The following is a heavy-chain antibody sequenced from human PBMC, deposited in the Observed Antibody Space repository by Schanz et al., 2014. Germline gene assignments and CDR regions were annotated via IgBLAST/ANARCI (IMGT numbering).Heavy chain of an antibody. CDR3: ARDLPRTFLFDY. CDR2: ISGGGGTT. V-gene: IGHV3-23*04. CDR1: GFIFRSFG. Sequence: GQLVESGGGVVQPGKSLRLSCATSGFIFRSFGIHWVRQAPGKGLEWVSAISGGGGTTYYADSVKGRFTMSRDNAKNSVFLQMNSLRAEDTAVYYCARDLPRTFLFDYWGQGTLVTVSS. J-gene: IGHJ4*02.